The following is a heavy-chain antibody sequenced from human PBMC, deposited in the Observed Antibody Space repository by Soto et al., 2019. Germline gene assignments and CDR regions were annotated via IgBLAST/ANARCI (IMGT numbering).Heavy chain of an antibody. V-gene: IGHV3-7*04. CDR1: GFKFTDYW. D-gene: IGHD3-3*01. J-gene: IGHJ4*02. CDR2: IDRDGSKT. CDR3: VRDFAEFDL. Sequence: EVQIVESGGGLVQPGWSLRLSCGTSGFKFTDYWMTWVRQAPGKGLEWVANIDRDGSKTYYLDSVRGRFTISRNSAEDAVYLQLYKLRIEDTAVYYCVRDFAEFDLWGQGTLVTVS.